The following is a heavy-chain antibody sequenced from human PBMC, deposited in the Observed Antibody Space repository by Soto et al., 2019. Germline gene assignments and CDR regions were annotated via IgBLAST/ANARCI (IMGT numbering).Heavy chain of an antibody. CDR3: ARVLGYCISTSCLYYFDY. J-gene: IGHJ4*02. D-gene: IGHD2-2*01. CDR1: GYTFTSYG. V-gene: IGHV1-18*01. Sequence: QVQLVQSGAEVKKPGASVKVSCKASGYTFTSYGISWVRQAPGQGLEWMGWISAYNGNTNYAQKLQGRVTMSTDTSTSTAYMELRSLRSDDTAVYYCARVLGYCISTSCLYYFDYCGQGTLVTVSS. CDR2: ISAYNGNT.